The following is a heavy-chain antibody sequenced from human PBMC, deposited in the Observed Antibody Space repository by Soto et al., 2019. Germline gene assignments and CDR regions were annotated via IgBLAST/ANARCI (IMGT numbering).Heavy chain of an antibody. CDR3: ARVYGYCSGGSCDARRLNDFDY. V-gene: IGHV1-2*02. CDR1: GYTFTGYY. CDR2: INPNSGGT. Sequence: ASVKVSGEASGYTFTGYYMHWVRQAPGQGPEWMGGINPNSGGTNYAQKFQGRVTMTRDTSISTAYMELSRLRSDDTAVYYCARVYGYCSGGSCDARRLNDFDYWGQGTLVTVSS. J-gene: IGHJ4*02. D-gene: IGHD2-15*01.